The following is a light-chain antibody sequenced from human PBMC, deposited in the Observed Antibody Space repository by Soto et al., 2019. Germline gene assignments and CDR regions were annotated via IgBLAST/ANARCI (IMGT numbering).Light chain of an antibody. V-gene: IGKV3-20*01. CDR1: QRVNSSY. CDR2: GAS. Sequence: EIVLTQSPDTLYLSPGEAATLSCRASQRVNSSYLAWYQQKHDQAPRLLISGASDRAAGVPARVSGSGSGTDFTLTISRLEPEDFAVYYCQQYVNSPVTFGQGTRLQIK. CDR3: QQYVNSPVT. J-gene: IGKJ2*01.